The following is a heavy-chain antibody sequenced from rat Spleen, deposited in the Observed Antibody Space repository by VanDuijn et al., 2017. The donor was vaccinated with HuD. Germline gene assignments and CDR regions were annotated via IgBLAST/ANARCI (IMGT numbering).Heavy chain of an antibody. Sequence: EVQLVESGGGLVQPGRSLKLSCAASEFTFSDYYMAWVRQAPKKGLEWVASVSSDGSTTDYRDSVKGRFTLSRDNAKSTLYLQMNSLRSEDTATYYCTRERGSGFDYWGQGTLVTVSS. V-gene: IGHV5-20*01. CDR1: EFTFSDYY. CDR2: VSSDGSTT. J-gene: IGHJ3*01. D-gene: IGHD4-1*01. CDR3: TRERGSGFDY.